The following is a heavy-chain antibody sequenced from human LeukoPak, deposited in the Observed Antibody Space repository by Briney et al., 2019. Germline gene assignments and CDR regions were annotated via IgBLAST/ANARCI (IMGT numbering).Heavy chain of an antibody. Sequence: GGPLRLSCAACGYTFWSYWMIWVRQAPGKGLEWVANIKQEGNEKYYVDSVKGRFTICRDNAKTALYLQMNSRRAEDTAVYYCTRIAAAGFDCWGQGTLVTVSS. V-gene: IGHV3-7*01. CDR1: GYTFWSYW. CDR2: IKQEGNEK. CDR3: TRIAAAGFDC. D-gene: IGHD6-25*01. J-gene: IGHJ4*02.